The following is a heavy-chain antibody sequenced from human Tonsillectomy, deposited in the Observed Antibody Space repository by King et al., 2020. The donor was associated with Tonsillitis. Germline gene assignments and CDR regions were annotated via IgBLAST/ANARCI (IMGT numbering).Heavy chain of an antibody. CDR2: IFGGGTT. D-gene: IGHD5-18*01. J-gene: IGHJ4*02. V-gene: IGHV3-66*01. Sequence: VQLVESGGGLVQPGGSLRLSCAASGFTVSSSYMSWVRQAPGKGLELVSVIFGGGTTYYVDSVKGRFTISRDNSKNTLYLQMNSLRAEDTAVYYCARAPVDTAPSYWGQGTLVTVSS. CDR3: ARAPVDTAPSY. CDR1: GFTVSSSY.